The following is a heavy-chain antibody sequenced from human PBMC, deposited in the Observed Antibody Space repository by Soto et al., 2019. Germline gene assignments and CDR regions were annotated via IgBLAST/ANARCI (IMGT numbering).Heavy chain of an antibody. V-gene: IGHV3-74*01. D-gene: IGHD2-21*01. CDR3: ARVGDSVPYGMDV. J-gene: IGHJ6*02. CDR2: INSDGSST. CDR1: GFTFSSYW. Sequence: GSLRLSCAASGFTFSSYWMHWVRQAPGKGLVWVSRINSDGSSTSYADSVKGRFTISRDNAKNTLYLQMNSLRAEDTAVYYCARVGDSVPYGMDVWGQGTTVTVSS.